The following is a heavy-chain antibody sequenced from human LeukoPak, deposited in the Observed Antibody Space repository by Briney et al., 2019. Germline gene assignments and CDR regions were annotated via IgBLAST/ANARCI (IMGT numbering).Heavy chain of an antibody. CDR2: ISSRSTYT. CDR3: AKGYHDSGGSWTPSDF. CDR1: GFTFGSYS. D-gene: IGHD3-22*01. V-gene: IGHV3-21*01. J-gene: IGHJ4*02. Sequence: GGSLRLSCAASGFTFGSYSMNWVRQAPGKGLEWVSCISSRSTYTYYADSVKGRFTSSGDNAKNSLYLQMNSLRAEDTAVYYCAKGYHDSGGSWTPSDFWGQGTLVTVSS.